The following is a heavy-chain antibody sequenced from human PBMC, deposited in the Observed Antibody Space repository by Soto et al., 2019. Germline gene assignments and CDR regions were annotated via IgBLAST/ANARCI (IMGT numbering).Heavy chain of an antibody. CDR1: GFTFSSYE. V-gene: IGHV3-48*03. D-gene: IGHD2-2*01. CDR3: ARAGSVVVPAYDFDY. CDR2: ISSSGSTI. J-gene: IGHJ4*02. Sequence: GGSLRLSCAASGFTFSSYEMNWVRQAPGKGLGWVSYISSSGSTIYYADSVKGRFTISRDNAKNSLYLQMNSLRAEDTAVYFCARAGSVVVPAYDFDYWGQGTLVTVSS.